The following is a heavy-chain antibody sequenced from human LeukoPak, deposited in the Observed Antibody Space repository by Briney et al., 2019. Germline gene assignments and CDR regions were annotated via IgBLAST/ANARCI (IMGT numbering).Heavy chain of an antibody. D-gene: IGHD2-21*02. V-gene: IGHV3-33*01. CDR1: GFTFSSYG. CDR3: ARSPTKVVVTALDY. CDR2: IWYDGSNK. Sequence: GGSLRLSCAASGFTFSSYGMHWVRQAPGKGLEWVAVIWYDGSNKYYADSVKGRFTISRDNSKNTLYLQMNSLRAEDTAVYYCARSPTKVVVTALDYWGQGTLVTVSS. J-gene: IGHJ4*02.